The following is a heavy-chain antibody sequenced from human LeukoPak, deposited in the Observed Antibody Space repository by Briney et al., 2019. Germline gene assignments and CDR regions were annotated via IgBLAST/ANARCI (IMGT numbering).Heavy chain of an antibody. V-gene: IGHV4-59*01. CDR1: GGSITSYY. J-gene: IGHJ5*02. D-gene: IGHD6-13*01. CDR3: AKYPGYPTRWFEP. Sequence: PSETLSLTCTVSGGSITSYYWSWVRQPPGKRLEWIGYIFYSGSTNYNPSLASRVSISIDTSKNQFSLKLSSLTAADTAVYYCAKYPGYPTRWFEPWGQGTLVTVSS. CDR2: IFYSGST.